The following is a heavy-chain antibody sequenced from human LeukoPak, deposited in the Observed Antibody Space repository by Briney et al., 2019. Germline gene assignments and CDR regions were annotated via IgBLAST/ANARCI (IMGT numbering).Heavy chain of an antibody. J-gene: IGHJ4*02. V-gene: IGHV4-61*02. CDR1: GGSISSGNYY. CDR3: AILASTNVWYYFDY. CDR2: IYASGIT. Sequence: SETLSLTCTVSGGSISSGNYYWSWIRLPAGKGLEWIGRIYASGITKYNPSLKSRVTISVDTSKNQFSLNLSSVTAADTAVYYCAILASTNVWYYFDYWGQGTLVTVSS. D-gene: IGHD3-16*01.